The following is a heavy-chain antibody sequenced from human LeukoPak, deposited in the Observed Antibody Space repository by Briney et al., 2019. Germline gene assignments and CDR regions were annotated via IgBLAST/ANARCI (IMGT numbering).Heavy chain of an antibody. J-gene: IGHJ6*04. D-gene: IGHD3-10*02. Sequence: GGSLRLSCAASGFTFSDYYMSWIRQAPGKGLEGVSYISSRCSTIYYPDSVKGRFPISRDNAKNSLYLQMNSLRAEDTAVYYCAELGITMIGDVWGEGTTVTHPS. CDR2: ISSRCSTI. CDR3: AELGITMIGDV. V-gene: IGHV3-11*04. CDR1: GFTFSDYY.